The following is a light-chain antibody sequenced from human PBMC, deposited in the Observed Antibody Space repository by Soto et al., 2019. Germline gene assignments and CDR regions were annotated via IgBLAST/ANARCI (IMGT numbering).Light chain of an antibody. CDR3: QQYNSYWA. CDR1: QRVSNS. CDR2: EAS. V-gene: IGKV1-5*03. J-gene: IGKJ1*01. Sequence: DIQMTQSPSTLSASVRARVTITCRASQRVSNSLAWYQQKPGKAPKVLIYEASSLGRGVASRFSGSGSGTEFTLSISSLQPGDFATYYLQQYNSYWAFGQGTKVEIK.